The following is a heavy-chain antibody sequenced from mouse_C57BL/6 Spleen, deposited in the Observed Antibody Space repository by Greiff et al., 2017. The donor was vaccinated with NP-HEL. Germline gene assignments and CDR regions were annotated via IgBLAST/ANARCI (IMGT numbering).Heavy chain of an antibody. V-gene: IGHV1-54*01. J-gene: IGHJ4*01. CDR1: GYAFTNYL. Sequence: QVQLQQSGAELVRPGTSVKVSCKASGYAFTNYLLEWVKQRPGQGLEWIGVINPGSGGTNYNEKFKGKATLTADKSSSTAYMQLSSLTSEDSAVYFCARVGSIYDGPYYAMDYWGQGTSVTVSS. CDR3: ARVGSIYDGPYYAMDY. D-gene: IGHD2-3*01. CDR2: INPGSGGT.